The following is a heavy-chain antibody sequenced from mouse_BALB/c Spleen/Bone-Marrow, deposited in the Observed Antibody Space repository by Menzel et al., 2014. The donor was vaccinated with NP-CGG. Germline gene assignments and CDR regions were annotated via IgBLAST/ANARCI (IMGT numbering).Heavy chain of an antibody. CDR1: GYSFTSYT. Sequence: VQRVESGAELARPGASVRMSCKASGYSFTSYTMHWLKQRPGQGLEWIAYIVPSSAYSNYNQKFKDKATLTADRSSSTAYMQQNSLTSEDSAVYYCEREGSYDVYSGHFDYWGPGTTLTVSS. V-gene: IGHV1-4*01. CDR3: EREGSYDVYSGHFDY. J-gene: IGHJ2*01. CDR2: IVPSSAYS. D-gene: IGHD2-3*01.